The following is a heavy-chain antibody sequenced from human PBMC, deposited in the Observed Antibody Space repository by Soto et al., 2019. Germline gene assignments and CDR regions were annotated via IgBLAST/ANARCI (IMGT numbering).Heavy chain of an antibody. D-gene: IGHD3-10*02. V-gene: IGHV3-30*02. J-gene: IGHJ4*02. CDR2: MSYDGSDT. CDR1: GFIFSNNG. CDR3: TIVRVADSALDH. Sequence: GGSLRRSCVGSGFIFSNNGMHWVRQTPGKGLEWVAFMSYDGSDTFYADSVKGRLTISRDNSKNTLFLHMSNLRAEDTAMYYCTIVRVADSALDHLGQGTLVTVSS.